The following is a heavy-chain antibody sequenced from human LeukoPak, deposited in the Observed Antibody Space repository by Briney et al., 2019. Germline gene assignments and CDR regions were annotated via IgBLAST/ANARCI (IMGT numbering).Heavy chain of an antibody. D-gene: IGHD4-23*01. V-gene: IGHV4-59*01. CDR3: ARATYGGNSAANYFDY. CDR1: GGSISSYY. CDR2: IYYSGST. J-gene: IGHJ4*02. Sequence: SETLSLTCTVSGGSISSYYWSWIRQPPGKGLEWIGYIYYSGSTNCNPSLKSRVTISVDTSKNQFSLKLSSVTAADTAVYYCARATYGGNSAANYFDYWGQGTLVTVSS.